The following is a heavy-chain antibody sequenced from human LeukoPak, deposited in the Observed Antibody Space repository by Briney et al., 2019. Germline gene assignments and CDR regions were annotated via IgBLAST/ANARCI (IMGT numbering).Heavy chain of an antibody. CDR2: IIPIFGTA. CDR3: ARGVRSGWYLFDY. J-gene: IGHJ4*02. D-gene: IGHD6-19*01. Sequence: SVKVSCKASGGTFSSYAISWVRQAPGQGLEGMGGIIPIFGTANYAQKFQGRVTITADESTSTAYMELSSLRSEDTAVYYCARGVRSGWYLFDYWGQGTLVTVSS. CDR1: GGTFSSYA. V-gene: IGHV1-69*13.